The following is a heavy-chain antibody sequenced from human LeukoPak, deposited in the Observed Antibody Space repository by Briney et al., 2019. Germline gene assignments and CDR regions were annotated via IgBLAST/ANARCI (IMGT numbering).Heavy chain of an antibody. D-gene: IGHD3-10*01. CDR2: ISYDGRNE. J-gene: IGHJ3*01. CDR3: ARGEAYYNKNGLPGAALDF. CDR1: GFTFSYHA. V-gene: IGHV3-30*04. Sequence: GGSLRLSCTGSGFTFSYHALHWVRQAPGKGLQWLTVISYDGRNEYYADSVTGRFTISRDNSKNTVFLQLNSLRVEDAAIYYCARGEAYYNKNGLPGAALDFWGLGTLVTVSS.